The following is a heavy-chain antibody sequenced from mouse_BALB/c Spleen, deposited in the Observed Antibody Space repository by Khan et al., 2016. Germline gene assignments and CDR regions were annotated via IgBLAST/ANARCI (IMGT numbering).Heavy chain of an antibody. Sequence: EVQLQESGPGLVKPSQTVSLTCTVTGISITTGNYRWSWLRQFPGHKLEWIGNIYYSGTITHNPSLNSRTTITRDTSMNSFFQEISSLTTEDTATYDCARDALWGSMDFWGQGTSVTVSS. CDR1: GISITTGNYR. D-gene: IGHD1-1*02. J-gene: IGHJ4*01. CDR2: IYYSGTI. CDR3: ARDALWGSMDF. V-gene: IGHV3-5*02.